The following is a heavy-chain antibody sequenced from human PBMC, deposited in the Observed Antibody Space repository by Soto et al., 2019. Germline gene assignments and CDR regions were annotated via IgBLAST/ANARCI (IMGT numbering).Heavy chain of an antibody. CDR1: AFTFSSYA. V-gene: IGHV3-23*01. CDR3: ATPRYSSGWYVGY. D-gene: IGHD6-19*01. Sequence: GGSLRLSCAASAFTFSSYAMICVRPAPGKGLEWVSAISGSGGSTYYADSVKGRFTISRDNSKNTLYLQMNSLRAEDTAVYYCATPRYSSGWYVGYWGQGTLVTVSS. J-gene: IGHJ4*02. CDR2: ISGSGGST.